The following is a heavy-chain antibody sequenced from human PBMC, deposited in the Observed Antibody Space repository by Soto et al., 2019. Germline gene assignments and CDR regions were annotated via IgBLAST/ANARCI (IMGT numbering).Heavy chain of an antibody. CDR1: GFSFSAYA. CDR3: VRARQNLVVNEYFQY. J-gene: IGHJ1*01. CDR2: ISYDETTT. D-gene: IGHD2-8*02. Sequence: QVQLVESGGGVVQPGRSLRLSCAASGFSFSAYAIHWVRQAPGKGLEWVALISYDETTTYYADSVKGRFTISRDNSKNTLYLQMHSLRPEDTAVYYCVRARQNLVVNEYFQYWGQGSLVIVSS. V-gene: IGHV3-30-3*01.